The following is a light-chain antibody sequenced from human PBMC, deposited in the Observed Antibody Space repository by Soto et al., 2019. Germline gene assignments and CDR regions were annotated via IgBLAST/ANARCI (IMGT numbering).Light chain of an antibody. CDR3: SSYAGSSNV. J-gene: IGLJ1*01. CDR2: EVS. Sequence: QSALTQPASVSGSPGQSITISCTGTSSDVGGYNYVSWYQQHPGKAPKLMIYEVSNWPSGVSNRFSGSKSGNTASLTISGLQAEDEADYYCSSYAGSSNVFGTGTKLTVL. CDR1: SSDVGGYNY. V-gene: IGLV2-14*01.